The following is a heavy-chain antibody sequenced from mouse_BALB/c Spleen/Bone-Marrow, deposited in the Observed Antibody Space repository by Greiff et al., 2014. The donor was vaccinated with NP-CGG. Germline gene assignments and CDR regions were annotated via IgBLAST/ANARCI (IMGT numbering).Heavy chain of an antibody. Sequence: EVQLMESGAELVRSGASVKLSCTASGFNIKDYYMHWVKQRPEQDLEWIGWIDPEYGDTEYAPKFQGKATMTADTSSNTAYLQLSSLTSEDTAVYYCNARGDYDFDYGDYWGQGTTLTVSA. CDR3: NARGDYDFDYGDY. D-gene: IGHD2-4*01. J-gene: IGHJ2*01. CDR1: GFNIKDYY. V-gene: IGHV14-4*02. CDR2: IDPEYGDT.